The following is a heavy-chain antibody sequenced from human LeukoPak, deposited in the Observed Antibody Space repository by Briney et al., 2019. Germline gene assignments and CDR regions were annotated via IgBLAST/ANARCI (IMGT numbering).Heavy chain of an antibody. V-gene: IGHV3-23*01. Sequence: PGGSLRLSCAASGFTFSNYAMNWVRQAPGKGLEWVSAVSGSGHGTYYADSVKGRFTISRDNSKNTLYMQMNSLRAEDTAVYYCAKEGADYYDTSGYYLPDYWGQGTRATVSS. CDR1: GFTFSNYA. J-gene: IGHJ4*02. CDR2: VSGSGHGT. D-gene: IGHD3-22*01. CDR3: AKEGADYYDTSGYYLPDY.